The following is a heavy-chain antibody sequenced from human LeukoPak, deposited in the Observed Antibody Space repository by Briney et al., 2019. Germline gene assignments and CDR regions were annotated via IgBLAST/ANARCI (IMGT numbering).Heavy chain of an antibody. Sequence: SETLSLTCTVSGGSITSYYWSWIRQPPGKGLEWIGYIYYSGTTNYNPSLKSRVTISIDTSKNQFSLKLSSVTAADTAVYYCARHLRPMSYSGYDHRGGGWFDPWGQGTLVTVSS. J-gene: IGHJ5*02. CDR3: ARHLRPMSYSGYDHRGGGWFDP. CDR1: GGSITSYY. CDR2: IYYSGTT. D-gene: IGHD5-12*01. V-gene: IGHV4-59*08.